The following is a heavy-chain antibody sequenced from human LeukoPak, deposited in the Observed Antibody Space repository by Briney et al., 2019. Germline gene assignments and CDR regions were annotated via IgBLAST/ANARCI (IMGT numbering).Heavy chain of an antibody. Sequence: SVKVSCKASGYTFTSYAISWVRQAPGHGLEWMGGIIPIFGTANYAQKFQGRVTITTDESTSTAYMELSSLRSEDTAVYYCARVNYGGNLFEDWGQGTLVTVSS. V-gene: IGHV1-69*05. CDR3: ARVNYGGNLFED. D-gene: IGHD4-23*01. CDR2: IIPIFGTA. CDR1: GYTFTSYA. J-gene: IGHJ4*02.